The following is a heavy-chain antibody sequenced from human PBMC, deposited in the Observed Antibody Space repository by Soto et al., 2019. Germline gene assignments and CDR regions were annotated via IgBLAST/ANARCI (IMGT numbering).Heavy chain of an antibody. CDR3: ARDIRGYGMDV. CDR1: GFDFSDYY. D-gene: IGHD3-10*01. J-gene: IGHJ6*02. CDR2: ISDSGSPL. V-gene: IGHV3-11*01. Sequence: PGGSLRLSCAASGFDFSDYYMSWCRLAPGKGLEWISYISDSGSPLYYADSVKGRFSISRDNARKSVYLQMNNLRADDTALYFCARDIRGYGMDVWGQGTTVTVSS.